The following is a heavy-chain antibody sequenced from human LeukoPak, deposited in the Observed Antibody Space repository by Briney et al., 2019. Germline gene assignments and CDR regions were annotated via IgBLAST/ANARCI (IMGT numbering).Heavy chain of an antibody. D-gene: IGHD6-19*01. CDR2: ISAYNGNT. CDR1: GYTFISYG. Sequence: ASVKVSCEASGYTFISYGISGVRQAPGQGLEWMGWISAYNGNTNYAQKLQGSVTMTTDTSPSIAYMELRSLRSDDTAVYYCARVGAVAGFDYWGQGTLVTVSS. CDR3: ARVGAVAGFDY. J-gene: IGHJ4*02. V-gene: IGHV1-18*01.